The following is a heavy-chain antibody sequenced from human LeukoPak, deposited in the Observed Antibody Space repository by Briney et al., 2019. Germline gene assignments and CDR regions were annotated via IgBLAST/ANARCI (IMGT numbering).Heavy chain of an antibody. J-gene: IGHJ4*02. CDR3: ARDISAMVDY. CDR1: GFTFSSYG. V-gene: IGHV3-33*01. CDR2: IWYDGSNK. Sequence: GGSLRLSCAASGFTFSSYGMHWVRQAPGKGLEWVAVIWYDGSNKYYAYSVKGRFTISRDNSKNTLYLQMNSLRAEDTAVYSCARDISAMVDYWGQGTLVTVSS. D-gene: IGHD5-18*01.